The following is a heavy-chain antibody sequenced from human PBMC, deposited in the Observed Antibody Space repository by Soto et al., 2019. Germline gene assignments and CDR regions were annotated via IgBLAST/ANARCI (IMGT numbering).Heavy chain of an antibody. Sequence: QVQLMQSGGEVKKPGASVKVSCKASGYTFTSYGISWVRQAPGQGLEWMGWISTYIGNTNYAQKLQVRVTMTTDTXTSTAYMELRSLRSDDTAVNYCARGGATPLDAFDIWGQGTMVIVSS. V-gene: IGHV1-18*01. D-gene: IGHD1-26*01. CDR2: ISTYIGNT. J-gene: IGHJ3*02. CDR1: GYTFTSYG. CDR3: ARGGATPLDAFDI.